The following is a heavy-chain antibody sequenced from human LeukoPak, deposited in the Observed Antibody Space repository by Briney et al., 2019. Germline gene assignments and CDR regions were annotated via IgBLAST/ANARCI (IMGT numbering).Heavy chain of an antibody. CDR2: FDPEDGET. Sequence: ASVKVSCKVSGYTLTELSMHWVRQAPGKGLEWMGGFDPEDGETIYAQKFQGRVTMTEDTSTDTAYMELISLRSEDTAVYYCATAWAYCSSTSCSFDYWGQGTLVTVSS. CDR1: GYTLTELS. D-gene: IGHD2-2*01. V-gene: IGHV1-24*01. CDR3: ATAWAYCSSTSCSFDY. J-gene: IGHJ4*02.